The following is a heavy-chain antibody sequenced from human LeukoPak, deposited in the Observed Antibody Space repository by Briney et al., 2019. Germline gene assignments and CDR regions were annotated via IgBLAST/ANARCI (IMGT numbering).Heavy chain of an antibody. V-gene: IGHV3-7*01. Sequence: SGESLTLSCAASGFTFSRYWMSWVRQAPGKGLECVANIKEDGSEKYYVDSVKGRFTISRDNAKNSLYLQMNSLRAEDTAVYYCARGGLLWFGESNWFDPWGQGTLVTVSS. CDR1: GFTFSRYW. D-gene: IGHD3-10*01. CDR2: IKEDGSEK. J-gene: IGHJ5*02. CDR3: ARGGLLWFGESNWFDP.